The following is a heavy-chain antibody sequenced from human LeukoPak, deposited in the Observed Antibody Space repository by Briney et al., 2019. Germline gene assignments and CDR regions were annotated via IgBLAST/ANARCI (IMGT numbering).Heavy chain of an antibody. V-gene: IGHV3-20*04. CDR1: VFTFDDYG. D-gene: IGHD3-16*01. J-gene: IGHJ6*03. CDR2: INWNGGST. CDR3: ARGLGDYVAYYMDV. Sequence: PGGSLRLSCAASVFTFDDYGMSSVRQAPGKGLEWVSRINWNGGSTGYADSVKGRFTISRDNAKNSLYLQMNSLRAEDTALYYCARGLGDYVAYYMDVWGKGTTVTVSS.